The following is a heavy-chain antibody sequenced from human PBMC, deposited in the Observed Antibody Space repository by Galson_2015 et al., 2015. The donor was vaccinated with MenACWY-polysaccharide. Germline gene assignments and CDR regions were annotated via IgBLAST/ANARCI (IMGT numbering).Heavy chain of an antibody. Sequence: SLRLSCAPSGFIFNNHWMSWVRQAPGKGLEWVANIRQDGFDKYHGDSVKGRFTISRDNSENSVFLQMNSLRVEDTAVYYCAREGLVEAFENWGQGTMVTVSS. D-gene: IGHD2-8*02. V-gene: IGHV3-7*01. CDR2: IRQDGFDK. CDR3: AREGLVEAFEN. CDR1: GFIFNNHW. J-gene: IGHJ3*02.